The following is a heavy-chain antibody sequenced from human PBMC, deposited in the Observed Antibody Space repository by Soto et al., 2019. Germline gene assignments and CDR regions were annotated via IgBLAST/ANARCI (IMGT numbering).Heavy chain of an antibody. CDR2: RSYAGSYK. CDR1: GFTFSDYG. J-gene: IGHJ4*02. Sequence: QVQLVESGGGVFQPGWSLRLSWAVSGFTFSDYGMHWVRQAPGKGLEWVAVRSYAGSYKYYADSVKGRFPISRALSGNTLCMQMNSLRLEDTAVYFCAKEMYPRTVLDSSSPWGDYWGQGTLVTVSS. CDR3: AKEMYPRTVLDSSSPWGDY. V-gene: IGHV3-30*18. D-gene: IGHD6-6*01.